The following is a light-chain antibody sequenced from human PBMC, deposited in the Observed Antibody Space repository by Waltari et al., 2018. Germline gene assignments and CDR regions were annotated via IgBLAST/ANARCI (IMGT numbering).Light chain of an antibody. Sequence: SYELTQPPSVSVSPGPTASSIRSGPNSGDKSACWYQQKPVQSPVLVIYQDSKRPSGLPERFSGSNSGNTATLTISGTQAMDEADYYCQAWDSSTGVFGGGTKLTVL. CDR1: NSGDKS. CDR3: QAWDSSTGV. J-gene: IGLJ2*01. CDR2: QDS. V-gene: IGLV3-1*01.